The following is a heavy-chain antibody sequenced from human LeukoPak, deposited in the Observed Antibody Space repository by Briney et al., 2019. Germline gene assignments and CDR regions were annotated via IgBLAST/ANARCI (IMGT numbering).Heavy chain of an antibody. Sequence: GGSLRLSCAASGLTFSTYWMTWVRQAPGKGLEGGANIKQDGSETYYVDSVKGGFTISRDNAKNSLYLQMNSLRTEDTAVYSCARLNYYANNGPDAFDIWGQGTMVTVSS. D-gene: IGHD3-10*01. J-gene: IGHJ3*02. CDR1: GLTFSTYW. CDR2: IKQDGSET. CDR3: ARLNYYANNGPDAFDI. V-gene: IGHV3-7*01.